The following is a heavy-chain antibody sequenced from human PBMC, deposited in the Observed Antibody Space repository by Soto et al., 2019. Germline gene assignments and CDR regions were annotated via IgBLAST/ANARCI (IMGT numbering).Heavy chain of an antibody. CDR2: ISGSGGST. D-gene: IGHD3-10*02. CDR1: GFTFSSYA. Sequence: GGSLRLSCAASGFTFSSYAMSWVRQAPGKGLEWVSAISGSGGSTYYADSVKGRFTISRDNSKNTLYLQMNSLRAEDTAVYYCAKDKILRSAYYYYGMDVWGQGTTVTVSS. CDR3: AKDKILRSAYYYYGMDV. J-gene: IGHJ6*02. V-gene: IGHV3-23*01.